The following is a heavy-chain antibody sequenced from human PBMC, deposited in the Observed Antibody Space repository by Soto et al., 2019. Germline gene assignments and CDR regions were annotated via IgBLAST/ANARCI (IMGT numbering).Heavy chain of an antibody. D-gene: IGHD4-4*01. CDR3: ARDKDSNYIDY. CDR2: IWYDGSNK. Sequence: VQLVESGGGVVQPGRSLRLSCAASGFTFSSYGMHWVRQAPGKGLEWVAVIWYDGSNKYYADSVKGRFTISRDNSKNTLYLQMNSLRAEDTAVYYCARDKDSNYIDYWGQGTLVTVSS. J-gene: IGHJ4*02. CDR1: GFTFSSYG. V-gene: IGHV3-33*01.